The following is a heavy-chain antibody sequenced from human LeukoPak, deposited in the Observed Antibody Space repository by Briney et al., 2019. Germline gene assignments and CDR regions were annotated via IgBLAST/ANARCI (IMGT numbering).Heavy chain of an antibody. CDR1: GFTFSSYA. CDR3: ASASRVCLLDY. CDR2: ISYDVSIT. Sequence: GRSLRLSCAASGFTFSSYAMHWVRQAPGKGLEWVAIISYDVSITYYADSVKGRFTISRDNSKNSLYLQMNSLRTEDTAVYYCASASRVCLLDYWGQGTLLTVFS. J-gene: IGHJ4*02. V-gene: IGHV3-30*04. D-gene: IGHD2-2*01.